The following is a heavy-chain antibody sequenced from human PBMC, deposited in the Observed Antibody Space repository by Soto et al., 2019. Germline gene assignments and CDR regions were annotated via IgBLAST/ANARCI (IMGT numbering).Heavy chain of an antibody. CDR1: GDSVSSNNAA. Sequence: PSQTLSLTCAISGDSVSSNNAAWNWIRQSPSRGLEWLGRTYYRSKWYNDYAVSVKSRITINPDTSKNQFSLQLNSVTPEDTAVYYCARIGYCSGGSCYIPFDYWGQGTLVTVSS. J-gene: IGHJ4*02. CDR2: TYYRSKWYN. CDR3: ARIGYCSGGSCYIPFDY. V-gene: IGHV6-1*01. D-gene: IGHD2-15*01.